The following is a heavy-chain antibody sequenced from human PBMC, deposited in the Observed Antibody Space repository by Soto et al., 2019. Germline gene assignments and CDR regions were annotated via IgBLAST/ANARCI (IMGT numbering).Heavy chain of an antibody. V-gene: IGHV1-69*13. CDR3: ARVDIVATIVDY. CDR2: IIPIFGTA. CDR1: GGTFSSYA. D-gene: IGHD5-12*01. Sequence: SVKVSFKASGGTFSSYAISWVRQAPGQGLEWMGGIIPIFGTANYAQKFQGRVTITADESTSTAYMELSSLRSEDTAVYYCARVDIVATIVDYWGQGTLVTVSS. J-gene: IGHJ4*02.